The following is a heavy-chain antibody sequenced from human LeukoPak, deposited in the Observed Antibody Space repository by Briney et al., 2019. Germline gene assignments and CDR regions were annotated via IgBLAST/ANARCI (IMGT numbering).Heavy chain of an antibody. Sequence: SETLSLTCTVSGDSISNSIWWSWLRQPPGKGLEWIGEVDHTGNTNYRPSLDSRVTLSIDTSKNHFSLTLTSVTAADTTVYYCARNVRFFDSWGQGTRVTVSS. CDR2: VDHTGNT. D-gene: IGHD1-1*01. J-gene: IGHJ4*02. CDR3: ARNVRFFDS. CDR1: GDSISNSIW. V-gene: IGHV4-4*02.